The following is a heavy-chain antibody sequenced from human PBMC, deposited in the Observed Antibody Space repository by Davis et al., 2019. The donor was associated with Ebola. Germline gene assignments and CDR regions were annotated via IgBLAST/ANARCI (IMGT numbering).Heavy chain of an antibody. CDR2: IRYDGSNK. V-gene: IGHV3-30*02. D-gene: IGHD5-12*01. J-gene: IGHJ4*02. CDR3: AKDHSLLWATYYFDY. CDR1: GFTFSSYG. Sequence: PGGSLRLSCAASGFTFSSYGMHWVRQAPGKGLEWVAFIRYDGSNKYYADSVKGRFTISRDNSKNTLYLQMNSLRAEDTAVYYCAKDHSLLWATYYFDYWGQGTLVTVSS.